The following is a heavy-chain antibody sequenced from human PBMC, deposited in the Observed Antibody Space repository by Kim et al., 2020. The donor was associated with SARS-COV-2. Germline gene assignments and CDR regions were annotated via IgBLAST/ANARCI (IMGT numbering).Heavy chain of an antibody. CDR1: GFMFSKYA. CDR3: AKDGGPIVYEQLVWEERLWDYYYGMDV. D-gene: IGHD6-13*01. CDR2: ISVDGAST. J-gene: IGHJ6*02. V-gene: IGHV3-23*01. Sequence: GGSLRLSCAASGFMFSKYAMSWVRQAPGKGPEWVSTISVDGASTYYAESVKGRFVISRDNSQNTVSLRMSSRTAEDTAIYYCAKDGGPIVYEQLVWEERLWDYYYGMDVWGQGTTVAVSS.